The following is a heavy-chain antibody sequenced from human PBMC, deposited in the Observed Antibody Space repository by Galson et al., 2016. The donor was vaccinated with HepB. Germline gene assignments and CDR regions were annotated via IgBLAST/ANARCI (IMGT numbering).Heavy chain of an antibody. CDR3: ARPVGVSGAFKPVDY. J-gene: IGHJ4*02. CDR1: GFSYISYW. Sequence: QSGAEVKKPGESLKISCKGSGFSYISYWIGWMRQMPGKGLEWMGIIYPGDSDTGYSPSFQGQVTISADKSVSTAYLQWNSLKASDSAMYYCARPVGVSGAFKPVDYWGQGPLVTVSS. CDR2: IYPGDSDT. V-gene: IGHV5-51*01. D-gene: IGHD4-23*01.